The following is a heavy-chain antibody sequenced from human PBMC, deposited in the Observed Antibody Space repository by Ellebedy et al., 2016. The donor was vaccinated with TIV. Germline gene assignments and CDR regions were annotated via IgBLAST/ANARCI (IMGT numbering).Heavy chain of an antibody. CDR3: ARGPLTHDYGDYTAPDY. CDR2: IIPIFGTA. Sequence: SVKVSXXASGGTFSSYAISWVRQAPGQGLEWMGGIIPIFGTANYAQKFQGRVTITADESTSTAYMELSSLRSEDTAVYYCARGPLTHDYGDYTAPDYWGQGTLVTVSS. CDR1: GGTFSSYA. V-gene: IGHV1-69*13. D-gene: IGHD4-17*01. J-gene: IGHJ4*02.